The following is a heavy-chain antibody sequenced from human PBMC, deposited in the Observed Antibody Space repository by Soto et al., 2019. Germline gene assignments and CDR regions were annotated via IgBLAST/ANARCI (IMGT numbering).Heavy chain of an antibody. Sequence: QVQLVESGGGVVQPGRSLRLSCAASGFTFSSYGMHWVRQAPGKGLEWVAVISYDGSNKYYADSVKGRFTISRDNSKNTLYLQMNSLRAEDTAVYYCAKESSGSYYKSGYFQHWGQGTLVTVSS. CDR3: AKESSGSYYKSGYFQH. CDR2: ISYDGSNK. CDR1: GFTFSSYG. J-gene: IGHJ1*01. V-gene: IGHV3-30*18. D-gene: IGHD3-10*01.